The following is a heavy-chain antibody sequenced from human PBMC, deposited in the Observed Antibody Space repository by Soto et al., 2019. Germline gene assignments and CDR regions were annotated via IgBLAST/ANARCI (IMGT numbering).Heavy chain of an antibody. V-gene: IGHV3-74*01. Sequence: EVQLVESGGGLVQPGGSLRLSCAASGFTLSGRSMHWVRQAPGKGLVWVSGIDNAGTDSTYADSVKGRFTSSRDNAKNMLYLQMNSLRVEDTAVYYCARGWLGPDVWCKGTTVTVSS. J-gene: IGHJ6*04. D-gene: IGHD5-12*01. CDR1: GFTLSGRS. CDR2: IDNAGTDS. CDR3: ARGWLGPDV.